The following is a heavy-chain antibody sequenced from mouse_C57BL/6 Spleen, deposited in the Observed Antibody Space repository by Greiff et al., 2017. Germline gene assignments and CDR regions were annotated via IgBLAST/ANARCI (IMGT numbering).Heavy chain of an antibody. CDR3: ASREDSSGYDVYYYAMDY. V-gene: IGHV5-17*01. CDR2: ISSGSSTI. Sequence: EVKLMESGGGLVKPGGSLKLSCAASGFTFSDYGMHWVRQAPEKGLEWVAYISSGSSTIYYADTVKGRFTISRDNAKNTLFLQMTSLRSEDTAMYYCASREDSSGYDVYYYAMDYGGQGTSVTVSS. D-gene: IGHD3-2*02. J-gene: IGHJ4*01. CDR1: GFTFSDYG.